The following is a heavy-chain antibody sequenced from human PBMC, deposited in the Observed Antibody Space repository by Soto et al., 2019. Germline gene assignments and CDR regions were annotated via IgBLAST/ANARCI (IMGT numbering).Heavy chain of an antibody. CDR2: IYRSGST. D-gene: IGHD5-18*01. CDR3: ARASIGYSHGPFDY. Sequence: SETLSLTCAVSGHSISSDYYWGWIRQPPGKGLEWIGSIYRSGSTYYNPSLKSRVTISVDTSKNQFSLKLSSVTAADTAVYYCARASIGYSHGPFDYSGPGTLVTV. CDR1: GHSISSDYY. V-gene: IGHV4-38-2*01. J-gene: IGHJ4*01.